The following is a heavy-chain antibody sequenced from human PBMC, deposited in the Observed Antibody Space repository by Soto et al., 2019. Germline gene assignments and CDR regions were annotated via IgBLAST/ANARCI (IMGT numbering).Heavy chain of an antibody. CDR2: IYRSGST. CDR1: GDSISSSNW. Sequence: PSETLSLTCAVSGDSISSSNWWSWVRQPPGKGLEWIGEIYRSGSTNYSPSLMSRVTISVDKSKNQFSLNLRSVTAADTAVYYCATRIFGTYHFDYWGPGALVTVSS. D-gene: IGHD3-3*02. CDR3: ATRIFGTYHFDY. J-gene: IGHJ4*02. V-gene: IGHV4-4*02.